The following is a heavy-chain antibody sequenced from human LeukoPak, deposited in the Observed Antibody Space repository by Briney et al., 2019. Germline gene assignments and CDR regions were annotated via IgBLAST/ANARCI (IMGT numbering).Heavy chain of an antibody. J-gene: IGHJ4*02. CDR1: GFTFSSYS. Sequence: GGSLRLSCAASGFTFSSYSMNWVRQAPGKGLEWVSYIGSSSSTIYYADSVKGRFTISRDNAKNSLYLQMNSLRAEDTAVYYCARRVTTVTTFDYWGQGTLVTVSS. CDR3: ARRVTTVTTFDY. V-gene: IGHV3-48*04. CDR2: IGSSSSTI. D-gene: IGHD4-11*01.